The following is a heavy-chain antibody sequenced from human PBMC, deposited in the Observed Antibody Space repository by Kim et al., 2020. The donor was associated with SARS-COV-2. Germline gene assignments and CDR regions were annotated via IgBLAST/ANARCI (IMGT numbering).Heavy chain of an antibody. V-gene: IGHV3-30*03. CDR3: ARHYVSDY. D-gene: IGHD4-17*01. Sequence: SNKKYPHSVKRRFTISRDNSKITLYLQMNSLRAEDTVVYYCARHYVSDYWGQGTLVTVSS. J-gene: IGHJ4*02. CDR2: SNK.